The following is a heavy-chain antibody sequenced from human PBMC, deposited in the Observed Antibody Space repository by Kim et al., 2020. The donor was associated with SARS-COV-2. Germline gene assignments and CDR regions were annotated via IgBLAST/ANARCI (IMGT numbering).Heavy chain of an antibody. D-gene: IGHD1-26*01. J-gene: IGHJ4*02. Sequence: GGSLRLSCSASGFTFDDFAMHWVRQVPGKGLEWVSGISWNSAIIDYADSVKGRFTISRDNANNSLYLQMSSLRAEDTAFYYCAKDSTPFIVLPLDFWGRGTLVTVSS. CDR1: GFTFDDFA. CDR2: ISWNSAII. CDR3: AKDSTPFIVLPLDF. V-gene: IGHV3-9*01.